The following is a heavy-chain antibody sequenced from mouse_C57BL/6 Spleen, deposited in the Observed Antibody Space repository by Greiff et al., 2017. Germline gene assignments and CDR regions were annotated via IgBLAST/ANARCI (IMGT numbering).Heavy chain of an antibody. CDR2: INPYNGGT. Sequence: EVKLMESGPVLVKPGASVKMSCKASGYTFTDYYMNWVKQSHGKSLEWIGVINPYNGGTSYNQKFKGKATLTVDKSSSTAYMELNSLTSEDSAVYYCARSAYSNNAMDYWGQGTSVTVSS. D-gene: IGHD2-5*01. CDR3: ARSAYSNNAMDY. V-gene: IGHV1-19*01. J-gene: IGHJ4*01. CDR1: GYTFTDYY.